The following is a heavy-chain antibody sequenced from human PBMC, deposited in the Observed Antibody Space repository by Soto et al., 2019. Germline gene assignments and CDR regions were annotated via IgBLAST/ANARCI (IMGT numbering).Heavy chain of an antibody. D-gene: IGHD3-3*02. CDR2: VYYGGAIFYSGNI. Sequence: PSETLSLTCTVSGDSISSSNSHWGWTRQPPGKGLEYIGSVYYGGAIFYSGNIYYNPSLKSRVTISVGTSKNQFSLRLSSVTAADTGVYYCVRYDRINMKPYSPEGFHIWGQGTMVTV. CDR3: VRYDRINMKPYSPEGFHI. V-gene: IGHV4-39*01. CDR1: GDSISSSNSH. J-gene: IGHJ3*02.